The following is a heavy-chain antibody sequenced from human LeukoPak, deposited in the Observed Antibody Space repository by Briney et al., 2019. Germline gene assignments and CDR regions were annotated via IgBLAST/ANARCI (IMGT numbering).Heavy chain of an antibody. D-gene: IGHD3-10*01. CDR3: ATRPADGSWYGVFDF. J-gene: IGHJ4*01. Sequence: SETLSLTCTVFGGSISSYYWSWIRQPPGKGLEWIGYIYYSGSTNYNPSLKSRVTISVDTSKNQFSLKLSSVTAADTAVYYCATRPADGSWYGVFDFWSRGTLVTVSS. CDR1: GGSISSYY. V-gene: IGHV4-59*01. CDR2: IYYSGST.